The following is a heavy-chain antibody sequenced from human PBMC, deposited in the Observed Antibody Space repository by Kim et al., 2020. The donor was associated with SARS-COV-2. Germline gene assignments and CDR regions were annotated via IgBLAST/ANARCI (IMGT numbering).Heavy chain of an antibody. J-gene: IGHJ4*02. CDR1: GFTFTDAW. CDR2: IKSKTDDGTA. D-gene: IGHD3-3*01. CDR3: VTDPLYYDFWSGYIDY. V-gene: IGHV3-15*01. Sequence: GGSLRLSCAGSGFTFTDAWMSWVRQAPGKGLEWVGRIKSKTDDGTADYAAPVKGRFTISRDDSKNTLYLQMDSLKSEDTAVYCCVTDPLYYDFWSGYIDYWGQGTLVTVSS.